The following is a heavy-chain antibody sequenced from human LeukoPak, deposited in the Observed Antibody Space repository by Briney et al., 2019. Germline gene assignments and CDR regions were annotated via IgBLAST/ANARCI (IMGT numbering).Heavy chain of an antibody. CDR1: GGTFSSYA. Sequence: GSSVRVSCKASGGTFSSYAISWVRQAPGQGLEWMGGIIPIFGTANYAQKFQGRVTITADESTSTAYMELSSLRSEDTAVYYCARGAVVVVAASLMDYYYMDVWGKGTTVTVSS. J-gene: IGHJ6*03. D-gene: IGHD2-15*01. CDR2: IIPIFGTA. CDR3: ARGAVVVVAASLMDYYYMDV. V-gene: IGHV1-69*01.